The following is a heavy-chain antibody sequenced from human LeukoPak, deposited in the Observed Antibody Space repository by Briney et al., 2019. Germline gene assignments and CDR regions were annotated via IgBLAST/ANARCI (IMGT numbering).Heavy chain of an antibody. J-gene: IGHJ4*02. V-gene: IGHV3-11*01. Sequence: GGSLRLSCAASGFTFSDYYMSWIRQAPGKGLEWVSYISSSGSTIYYADSVKGRFTISRDNSKNTLYLQMNSLRAEDTAVYYCAKEGYCSGGSCYIEWNFDYWGQGTLVTVSS. CDR3: AKEGYCSGGSCYIEWNFDY. D-gene: IGHD2-15*01. CDR1: GFTFSDYY. CDR2: ISSSGSTI.